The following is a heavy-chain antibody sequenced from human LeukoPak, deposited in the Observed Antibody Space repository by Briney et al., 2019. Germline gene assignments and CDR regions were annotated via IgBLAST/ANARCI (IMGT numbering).Heavy chain of an antibody. CDR3: ARVRDANDYGDL. J-gene: IGHJ4*02. V-gene: IGHV3-7*01. CDR1: GFTFRGYW. D-gene: IGHD2-8*01. Sequence: PGGPLRLSCAAPGFTFRGYWMSWVGKAQGKGRRGVANIKQDGSEKYYVDSVKGRFTISRDNAKNSLYLQMNSLRAEDTGAYYCARVRDANDYGDLWGQGTLVTVSS. CDR2: IKQDGSEK.